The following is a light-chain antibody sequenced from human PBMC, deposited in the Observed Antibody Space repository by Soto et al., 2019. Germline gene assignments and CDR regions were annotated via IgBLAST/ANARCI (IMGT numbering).Light chain of an antibody. J-gene: IGKJ5*01. CDR2: DAS. Sequence: DIQMTQYPSSLSASVGDRVTITCQASQDISNYLNWYQQKPGKAPKLLIYDASNLETGVSSRFRGSGSGTDFTFTISSLQPEDIATYYCQQYDNLPITFGQGTRLEIK. V-gene: IGKV1-33*01. CDR3: QQYDNLPIT. CDR1: QDISNY.